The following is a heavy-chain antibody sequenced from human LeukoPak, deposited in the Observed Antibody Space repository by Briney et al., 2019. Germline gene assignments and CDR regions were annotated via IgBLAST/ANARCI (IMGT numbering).Heavy chain of an antibody. J-gene: IGHJ4*02. V-gene: IGHV4-39*01. Sequence: SETLSLTCTVSGGSISSSSYYWGWIRQPPGKGLEWIGGIYCSGSTYYNLSLKSRVTISVDTSKNQFSLKLSSVTAADTAVYYCASPYSSSSSPDYWGQGTLVTVSS. CDR1: GGSISSSSYY. CDR3: ASPYSSSSSPDY. D-gene: IGHD6-6*01. CDR2: IYCSGST.